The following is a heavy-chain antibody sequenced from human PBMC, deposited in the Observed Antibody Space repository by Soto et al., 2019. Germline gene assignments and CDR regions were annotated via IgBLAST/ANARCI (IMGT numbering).Heavy chain of an antibody. Sequence: QVQLEESGGGVVQPGRSLRLSCEASGFTFNTYSMHWVRQPPGKWLEWLAANWDDGTQKYYADSVKGRFIISRDNSQKTLYLEMNSLRAEDTAVYYCARAGGTTVTGLWHFDSWGQGTLVTVSS. D-gene: IGHD4-17*01. CDR2: NWDDGTQK. CDR1: GFTFNTYS. CDR3: ARAGGTTVTGLWHFDS. J-gene: IGHJ4*02. V-gene: IGHV3-33*01.